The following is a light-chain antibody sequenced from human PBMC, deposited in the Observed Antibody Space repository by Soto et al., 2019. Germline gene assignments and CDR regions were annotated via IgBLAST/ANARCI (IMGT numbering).Light chain of an antibody. CDR3: SSATSSNTVV. V-gene: IGLV2-14*03. Sequence: QSVLTQPASVSGSPGQSVILSCSGTSGDIGAYDHVAWFQQHPGEVPKLLLRDVTNRPSGVSGRFSGSKSGNTAYLTISGLRPEEEADYYCSSATSSNTVVFGGGTKLTVL. CDR1: SGDIGAYDH. CDR2: DVT. J-gene: IGLJ3*02.